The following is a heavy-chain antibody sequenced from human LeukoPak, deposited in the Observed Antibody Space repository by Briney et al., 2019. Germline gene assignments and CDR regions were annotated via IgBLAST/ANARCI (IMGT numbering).Heavy chain of an antibody. Sequence: PGRSLRLSCVAYGFTVSSYGMRWVRQAPGEGLEWVAVIWYDVSKKYYADSVKGRFTISRDNSKNTLYLQMNSLRAEDTGVYYCARDHYHFWSGYSYYYGMDVWGQGTTVTASS. D-gene: IGHD3-3*01. CDR1: GFTVSSYG. V-gene: IGHV3-33*01. CDR2: IWYDVSKK. J-gene: IGHJ6*02. CDR3: ARDHYHFWSGYSYYYGMDV.